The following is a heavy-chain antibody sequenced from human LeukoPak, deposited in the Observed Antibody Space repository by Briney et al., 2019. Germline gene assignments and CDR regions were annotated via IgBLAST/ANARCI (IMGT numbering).Heavy chain of an antibody. V-gene: IGHV1-3*01. CDR3: ARENSGYEGGDY. CDR2: INAGNGNT. Sequence: GASVKVSCKASGYTFTSYAMHWVRQAPGQRLEWMGWINAGNGNTKYSQKLQGRVTITRDTSASTAYMELSSLRSEDTAVYYCARENSGYEGGDYWGQGTLVTVSS. J-gene: IGHJ4*02. CDR1: GYTFTSYA. D-gene: IGHD5-12*01.